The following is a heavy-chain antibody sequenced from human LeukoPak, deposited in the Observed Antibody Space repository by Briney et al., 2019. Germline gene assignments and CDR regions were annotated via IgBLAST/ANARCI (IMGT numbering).Heavy chain of an antibody. J-gene: IGHJ6*04. CDR2: IWYDGSNK. CDR1: GFVFSSYG. Sequence: GGSLRLSCAASGFVFSSYGMHWVRQAPGKGLEWVAVIWYDGSNKYYADSVKGRFTISRDNSKNTLYLQMNSLRAEDTAVYYCASVLYCSSTVCLQNGMDVWGKGTTVTVSS. D-gene: IGHD2-2*01. CDR3: ASVLYCSSTVCLQNGMDV. V-gene: IGHV3-33*01.